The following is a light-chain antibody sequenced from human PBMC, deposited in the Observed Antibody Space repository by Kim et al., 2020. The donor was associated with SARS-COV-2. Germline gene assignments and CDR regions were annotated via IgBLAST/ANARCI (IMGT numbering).Light chain of an antibody. J-gene: IGKJ1*01. CDR1: QIISSDY. V-gene: IGKV3-20*01. CDR3: QQYGTSPRT. CDR2: GSS. Sequence: SPGESATLSCRASQIISSDYVAWYQQRSGRAPRLLLFGSSTRAPDIPDRFSGSGSGRDFTLTITRLEPEDSAVYYCQQYGTSPRTFGQGTKVDIK.